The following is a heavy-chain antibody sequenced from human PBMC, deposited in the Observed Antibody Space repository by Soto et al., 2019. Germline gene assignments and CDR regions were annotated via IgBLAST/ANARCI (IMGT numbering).Heavy chain of an antibody. CDR3: ARDRPIHEYSSSSADYYFDY. CDR2: ISSSGSTI. V-gene: IGHV3-11*01. D-gene: IGHD6-6*01. J-gene: IGHJ4*02. Sequence: GGSLRLSCAASGFTFSDYYMSWIRQAPGKGLEWVSYISSSGSTIYYADSVKGRFTISRDNAKNSLYLQMNSLRAEDTAVYYCARDRPIHEYSSSSADYYFDYWGQGTLVTVSS. CDR1: GFTFSDYY.